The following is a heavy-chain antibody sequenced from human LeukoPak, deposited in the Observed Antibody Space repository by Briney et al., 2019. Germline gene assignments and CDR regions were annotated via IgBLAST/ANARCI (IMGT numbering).Heavy chain of an antibody. CDR3: ARDLGYSRSNNWFDP. CDR2: IYYSGST. V-gene: IGHV4-59*01. Sequence: SETLSLTCTVSGGSISSYYWSWIRQPPGKGLEWIGYIYYSGSTNYNPSLKSRVTISVDTSKNQFSLKLSSVTAADTAAHYCARDLGYSRSNNWFDPWGQGTLVTVSS. CDR1: GGSISSYY. D-gene: IGHD6-13*01. J-gene: IGHJ5*02.